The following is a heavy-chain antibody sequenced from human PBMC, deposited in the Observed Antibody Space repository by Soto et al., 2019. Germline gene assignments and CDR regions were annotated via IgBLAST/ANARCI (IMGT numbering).Heavy chain of an antibody. V-gene: IGHV1-69*13. J-gene: IGHJ4*02. D-gene: IGHD1-7*01. CDR1: GGTFSSYA. CDR3: VLGTTGNYFDY. Sequence: GASVKVSCKASGGTFSSYAISWVRQAPGQGLEWMGGIIPIFGTANYAQKFQGRVTITADESTSTAYMELSSLRSEDTAVYYCVLGTTGNYFDYWGQGTLVTVSS. CDR2: IIPIFGTA.